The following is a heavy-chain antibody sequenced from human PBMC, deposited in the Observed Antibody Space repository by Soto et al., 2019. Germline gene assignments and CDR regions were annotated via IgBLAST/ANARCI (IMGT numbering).Heavy chain of an antibody. CDR1: GGSVSSGSYY. CDR3: ARDRGDGYIP. CDR2: IYYSGST. J-gene: IGHJ4*02. D-gene: IGHD5-12*01. Sequence: SETLSLTCTVSGGSVSSGSYYWSWIRQPPGKGLEWIGYIYYSGSTNYNPSLKSRVTISVDTSKNQFPLKLSSVTAADTAMYYCARDRGDGYIPWGQGTLVTVSS. V-gene: IGHV4-61*01.